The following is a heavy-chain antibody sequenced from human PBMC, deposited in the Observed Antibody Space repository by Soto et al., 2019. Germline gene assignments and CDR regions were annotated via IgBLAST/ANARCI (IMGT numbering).Heavy chain of an antibody. CDR3: ARERSSSKRFDP. Sequence: QVQLVQSGAEVKKPGASVKVSCKASGYTFTSYDINWVRQATGQGLEWMGWMNPNSGNTGYAQKFQDKVTMTRNTSISTAYMELSSLRSEDTAVYYCARERSSSKRFDPWGQETLVTVSS. V-gene: IGHV1-8*01. CDR1: GYTFTSYD. J-gene: IGHJ5*02. CDR2: MNPNSGNT. D-gene: IGHD3-16*02.